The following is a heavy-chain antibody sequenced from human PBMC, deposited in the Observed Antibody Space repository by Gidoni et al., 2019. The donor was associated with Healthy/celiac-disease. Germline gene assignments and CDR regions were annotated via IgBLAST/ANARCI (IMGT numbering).Heavy chain of an antibody. Sequence: QVQLVESGGGVVQPGRSLRLSCSASGFTFSSYRMHWVRQAPGKGLEWVAVIWYDGSNKYYADSVKGRFTISRDNSKNTLYLQMNSLRAEDTAVYYCARGRPRQQLPQGAAFDIWGQGTMVTVSS. CDR3: ARGRPRQQLPQGAAFDI. CDR2: IWYDGSNK. J-gene: IGHJ3*02. D-gene: IGHD6-13*01. CDR1: GFTFSSYR. V-gene: IGHV3-33*01.